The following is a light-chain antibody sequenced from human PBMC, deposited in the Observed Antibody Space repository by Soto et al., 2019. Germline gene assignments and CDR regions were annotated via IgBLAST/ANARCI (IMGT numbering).Light chain of an antibody. CDR1: QSVSSSY. J-gene: IGKJ4*01. Sequence: EIVVTQSPGTLSFSPGERATLSCRARQSVSSSYLAWYQQKPGQAPRLLIYGASSMATGIPDRFSGSGSGTDFTLNISRLEPEDFAVYYCQQYGSSPPLTFGGGTKVAIK. V-gene: IGKV3-20*01. CDR3: QQYGSSPPLT. CDR2: GAS.